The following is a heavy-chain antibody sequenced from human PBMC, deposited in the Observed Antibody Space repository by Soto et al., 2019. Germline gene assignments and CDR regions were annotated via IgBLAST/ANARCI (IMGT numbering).Heavy chain of an antibody. V-gene: IGHV4-39*01. CDR2: IYYSGST. CDR1: GGSISRSTYY. D-gene: IGHD2-2*02. CDR3: ARQVPAAIRLGWFDP. J-gene: IGHJ5*02. Sequence: SETLSLTCTVSGGSISRSTYYWGWIRQPPGKGLEWIGSIYYSGSTYYRPPLKSRVTISVDTSKNQFSLKLSSVTAADTAVYYCARQVPAAIRLGWFDPWGQGTLVTVSS.